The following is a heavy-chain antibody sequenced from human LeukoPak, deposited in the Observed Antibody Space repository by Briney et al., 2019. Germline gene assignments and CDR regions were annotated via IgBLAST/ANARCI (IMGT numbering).Heavy chain of an antibody. CDR1: GFTFSSYA. V-gene: IGHV3-23*01. J-gene: IGHJ4*02. CDR3: AKDRAKQWLVTGGSYYFDY. D-gene: IGHD6-19*01. CDR2: ISGSGGST. Sequence: GGSLRLSCAASGFTFSSYAMSWVRQAPGKGLEWVSAISGSGGSTYYEDSVKGRFTISRDNSKNTLYLQMNSLRAEDTAVYYCAKDRAKQWLVTGGSYYFDYWGQGTLVTVSS.